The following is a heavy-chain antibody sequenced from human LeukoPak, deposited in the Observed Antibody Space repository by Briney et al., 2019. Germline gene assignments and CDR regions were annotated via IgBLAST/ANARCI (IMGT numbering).Heavy chain of an antibody. Sequence: SETLSLTCTVSGGSISSYYWSWIRHPPGKGLEWLGYIYYGGSTMYNPSLKSRVTISVDTSKKQFSLKLRSVTAADTAVYYCALGYCINGVCYGLDYWGQGTLVTVSS. CDR3: ALGYCINGVCYGLDY. CDR1: GGSISSYY. CDR2: IYYGGST. D-gene: IGHD2-8*01. J-gene: IGHJ4*02. V-gene: IGHV4-59*01.